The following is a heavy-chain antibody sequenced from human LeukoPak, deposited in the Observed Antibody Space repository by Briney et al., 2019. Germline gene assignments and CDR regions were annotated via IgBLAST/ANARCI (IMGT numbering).Heavy chain of an antibody. CDR3: ARSYSSSSNFDY. CDR1: GGSFSVYY. Sequence: SETASLTCAVYGGSFSVYYWSWIRQPPGKGLEWIGETNHNGDTNYNPSLKSRVTISVDTSKNQFSLKLSSVTAADTAVYYCARSYSSSSNFDYWGQGTLVTVSS. CDR2: TNHNGDT. V-gene: IGHV4-34*01. J-gene: IGHJ4*02. D-gene: IGHD6-6*01.